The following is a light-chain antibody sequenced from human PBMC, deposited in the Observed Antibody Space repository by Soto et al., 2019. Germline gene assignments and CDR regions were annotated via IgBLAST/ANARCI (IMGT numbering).Light chain of an antibody. CDR3: QQYGITPLT. CDR2: GAS. J-gene: IGKJ1*01. Sequence: EIVLTQSPGTLSLSPGERATLSCRASQSVSSSYLAWYQQKPGQAPRLLIYGASSRATGIPDRFSGSGSGTAFTLTISRLEPEDFAVYYCQQYGITPLTFVQGTKVEIK. CDR1: QSVSSSY. V-gene: IGKV3-20*01.